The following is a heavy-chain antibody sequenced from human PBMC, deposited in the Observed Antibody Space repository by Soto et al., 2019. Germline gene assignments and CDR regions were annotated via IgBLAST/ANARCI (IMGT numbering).Heavy chain of an antibody. J-gene: IGHJ4*02. CDR2: ISSSSNTI. CDR3: ARDSSGL. D-gene: IGHD3-22*01. V-gene: IGHV3-48*01. CDR1: GITFSSYS. Sequence: RLSCAVSGITFSSYSMIWVRQAPGKGLEWVSYISSSSNTIYYADSVKGRFTISRDNAKNSLYLQMNSLRAEDTAVYYCARDSSGLWGQGTLVTVSS.